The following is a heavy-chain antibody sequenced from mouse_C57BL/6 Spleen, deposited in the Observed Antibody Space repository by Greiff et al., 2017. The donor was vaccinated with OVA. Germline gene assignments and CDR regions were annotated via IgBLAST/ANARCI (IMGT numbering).Heavy chain of an antibody. J-gene: IGHJ2*01. D-gene: IGHD2-3*01. CDR1: GYTFTSYW. Sequence: QVQLQQPGAELVRPGSSAKLSCKASGYTFTSYWMHWVKQRPIQGLEWIGNIDPSDSETHYNQKFKDKATLTVDKSSSTAYMQLSSLTSEDSAVYYCARRGNDGYFDYWGQGTTLTVSS. CDR3: ARRGNDGYFDY. CDR2: IDPSDSET. V-gene: IGHV1-52*01.